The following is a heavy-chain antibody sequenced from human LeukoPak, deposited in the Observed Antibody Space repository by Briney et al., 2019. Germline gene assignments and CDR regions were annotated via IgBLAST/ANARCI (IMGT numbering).Heavy chain of an antibody. CDR2: IKQDGSEK. J-gene: IGHJ4*02. CDR1: GFTFSTYW. Sequence: PGGSLRLSCAASGFTFSTYWMSWVRQAPGKGLEWVANIKQDGSEKYYLDSVKGRFTISRDNAKNSLYLQMNSLRAEDTAVNFCTREAAAGIDYWGQGTLVTVSS. D-gene: IGHD6-13*01. V-gene: IGHV3-7*01. CDR3: TREAAAGIDY.